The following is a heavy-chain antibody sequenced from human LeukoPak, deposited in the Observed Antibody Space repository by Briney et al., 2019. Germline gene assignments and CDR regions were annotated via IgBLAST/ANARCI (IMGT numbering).Heavy chain of an antibody. CDR1: GFTFDDYA. D-gene: IGHD6-19*01. Sequence: GGSPRLSCAASGFTFDDYAMHWVRQAPGKGLEWVSGISWNSGSIGYADSVKGRFTISRDNAKNSLYLQMNSLRAEDTALYYCAKDINGGEVAVGPIDYWGQGTLVTVSS. V-gene: IGHV3-9*01. J-gene: IGHJ4*02. CDR2: ISWNSGSI. CDR3: AKDINGGEVAVGPIDY.